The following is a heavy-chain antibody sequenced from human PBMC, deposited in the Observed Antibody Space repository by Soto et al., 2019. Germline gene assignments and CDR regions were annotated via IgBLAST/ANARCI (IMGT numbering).Heavy chain of an antibody. J-gene: IGHJ3*01. V-gene: IGHV3-66*01. CDR3: ATMLSGAMFAFDV. CDR1: GFTVSGNY. CDR2: IYSGGST. Sequence: EVQLVESGGDLVQPGGSLRLSCEASGFTVSGNYMTWVRQAPGKWLEWVSIIYSGGSTHYGESAKGRFTISRDNPKNAIFLQMNSLRAEDTAVYYCATMLSGAMFAFDVWGQGTLVTVSS. D-gene: IGHD2-8*01.